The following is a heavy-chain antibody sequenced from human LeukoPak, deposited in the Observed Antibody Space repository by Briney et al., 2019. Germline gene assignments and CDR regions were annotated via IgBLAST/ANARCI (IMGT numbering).Heavy chain of an antibody. Sequence: ASVKVSCKASGYTFSNYDIIWVRQATGQGLEWMGWMNPNSGNTGYTQNFQGRVTMTRNTSISTAYMDLSSLRAEDTAVYYCAKGANGWELFSVAFDIWGQGTMVTVSS. CDR2: MNPNSGNT. D-gene: IGHD1-26*01. CDR1: GYTFSNYD. J-gene: IGHJ3*02. V-gene: IGHV1-8*01. CDR3: AKGANGWELFSVAFDI.